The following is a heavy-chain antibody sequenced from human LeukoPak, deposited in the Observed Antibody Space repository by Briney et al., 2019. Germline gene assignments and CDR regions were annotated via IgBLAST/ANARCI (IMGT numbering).Heavy chain of an antibody. Sequence: GGSLRLSCAASGFTFSSYAMHWVRQAPGKGLEWVAVISYDGSNKYYADSVKGRFTISRDNSKNTLYLQMSSLRAEDTAVYYCARDDKPVYLYYYMDVWGKGTTVTVSS. D-gene: IGHD1-20*01. CDR3: ARDDKPVYLYYYMDV. CDR1: GFTFSSYA. V-gene: IGHV3-30*04. J-gene: IGHJ6*03. CDR2: ISYDGSNK.